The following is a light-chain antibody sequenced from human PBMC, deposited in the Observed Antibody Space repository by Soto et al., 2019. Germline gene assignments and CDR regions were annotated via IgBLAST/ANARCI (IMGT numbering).Light chain of an antibody. CDR3: SSYTGSSTPYV. J-gene: IGLJ1*01. CDR1: SSDIGSYNY. Sequence: QSVLTQPASVSGSPGQSITISCTGTSSDIGSYNYVSWYQQHPGKAPKLMIYDASNRPSGVSNRFSGSKSGNTASLTISGLQAEDEADYYCSSYTGSSTPYVFGAGTKVTVL. CDR2: DAS. V-gene: IGLV2-14*01.